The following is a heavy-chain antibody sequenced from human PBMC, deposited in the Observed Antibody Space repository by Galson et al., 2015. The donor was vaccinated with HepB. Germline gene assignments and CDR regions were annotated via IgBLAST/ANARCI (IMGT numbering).Heavy chain of an antibody. CDR3: ARDRSCSNGVCKPAAFDV. V-gene: IGHV3-74*01. CDR2: VNADGSST. Sequence: SLRLSCAASGFTFSSYWMHWVRQAPGKGLVWVSRVNADGSSTNYADSVKGRFTISRGNAKNTLYVQMNSLRAEDTAVYYCARDRSCSNGVCKPAAFDVWGQGTMVTVSS. CDR1: GFTFSSYW. D-gene: IGHD2-8*01. J-gene: IGHJ3*01.